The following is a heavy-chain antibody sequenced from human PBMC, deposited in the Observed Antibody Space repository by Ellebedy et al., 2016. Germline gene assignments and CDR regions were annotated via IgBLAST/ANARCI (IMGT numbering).Heavy chain of an antibody. CDR1: GGSISSSSYY. J-gene: IGHJ5*02. Sequence: SETLSLTXTVSGGSISSSSYYWGWIRQPPGKGLEWIGSIYYSGSTYYNPSLKSRVTISVDTSKNQFSLKLSSVTAADTAVYYCARGGLRYFDWSGLDWFDPWGQGTLVTVSS. D-gene: IGHD3-9*01. V-gene: IGHV4-39*07. CDR3: ARGGLRYFDWSGLDWFDP. CDR2: IYYSGST.